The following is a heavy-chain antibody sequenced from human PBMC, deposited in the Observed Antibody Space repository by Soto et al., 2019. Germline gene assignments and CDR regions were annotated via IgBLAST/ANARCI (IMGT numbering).Heavy chain of an antibody. V-gene: IGHV3-23*01. Sequence: GGSLRLSCAASGFTLSSYAMTWVRQAPGKGLEWVSVIRGNGGGTYYSDSVKGRFTISRDNSKSTLYLQMNSLRAEDTAVYYCAKGGRQWLVTSDFNYWGQGALVTVSS. J-gene: IGHJ4*02. CDR2: IRGNGGGT. CDR1: GFTLSSYA. CDR3: AKGGRQWLVTSDFNY. D-gene: IGHD6-19*01.